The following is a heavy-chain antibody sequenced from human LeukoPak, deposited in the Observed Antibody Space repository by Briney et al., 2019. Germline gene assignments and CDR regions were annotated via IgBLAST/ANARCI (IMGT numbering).Heavy chain of an antibody. J-gene: IGHJ4*02. V-gene: IGHV3-7*01. CDR2: IKQDGSEK. D-gene: IGHD6-13*01. Sequence: GGALRLYGASSEFSFISYWMSWVRQAPGNGVDGVANIKQDGSEKYYVDSVKGRFTISRDNAKNSLYLQMNSLRAEDTAVYYCARGKGSSSWYAYWGQGTLVTVSS. CDR3: ARGKGSSSWYAY. CDR1: EFSFISYW.